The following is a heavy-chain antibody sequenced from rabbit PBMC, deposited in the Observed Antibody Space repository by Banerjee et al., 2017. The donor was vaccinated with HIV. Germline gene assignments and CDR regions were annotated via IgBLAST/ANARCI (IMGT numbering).Heavy chain of an antibody. CDR1: GFSFSSSYY. D-gene: IGHD1-1*01. Sequence: QSLEEAGGDLVEPDGSLTPTCIASGFSFSSSYYMCWVRQAPGKGLEWIGCIYAGSGSAYYASWAKGRFSISKTSSTTVTLQMTSLTAADTATYSCARDLTTSGGYVFNLWGPGTLVTVS. CDR3: ARDLTTSGGYVFNL. V-gene: IGHV1S40*01. CDR2: IYAGSGSA. J-gene: IGHJ4*01.